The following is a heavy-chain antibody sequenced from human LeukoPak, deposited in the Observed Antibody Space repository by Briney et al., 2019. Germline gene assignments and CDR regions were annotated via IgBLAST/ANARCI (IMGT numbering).Heavy chain of an antibody. Sequence: GAPRLSCAASGFTLNSHCIHGVRRAPGKGRGGVAVISYDGSNQYYTDSVKGRFTISRDNSRDTLYLQMDSLRAEDTAVYYCTREVTLTDTYFDYWGQGTLVTVSS. J-gene: IGHJ4*02. CDR1: GFTLNSHC. CDR3: TREVTLTDTYFDY. V-gene: IGHV3-30-3*01. CDR2: ISYDGSNQ.